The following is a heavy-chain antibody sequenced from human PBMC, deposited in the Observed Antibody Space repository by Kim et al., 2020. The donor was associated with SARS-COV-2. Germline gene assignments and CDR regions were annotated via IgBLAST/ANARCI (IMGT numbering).Heavy chain of an antibody. J-gene: IGHJ6*02. V-gene: IGHV3-43*02. CDR3: AKDMGAFCSGLTIPAAGMDV. CDR1: GFTFADYA. D-gene: IGHD3-3*01. CDR2: ISGDGGST. Sequence: GGSLRLSCAASGFTFADYAMHWVRQAPGKGLEWVSLISGDGGSTNYADSVKGRFTISRDNSKNSLYLQMNSLRTEDTALYYCAKDMGAFCSGLTIPAAGMDVWGQGTTVTVSS.